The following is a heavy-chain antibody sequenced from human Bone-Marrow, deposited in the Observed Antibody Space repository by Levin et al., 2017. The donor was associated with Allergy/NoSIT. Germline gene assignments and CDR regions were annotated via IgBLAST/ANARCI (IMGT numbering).Heavy chain of an antibody. CDR1: GGSISSYY. Sequence: PSETLSLTCTVSGGSISSYYWTWIRQPPGKGLEWIGYIYYSGSTNYNPSLQSRVTISVDTSKSQFSLKLSSVTAADTAVYYCARGGGDYCSGDSCYGYGALDIWGQGTKVTVSS. D-gene: IGHD2-15*01. CDR2: IYYSGST. CDR3: ARGGGDYCSGDSCYGYGALDI. J-gene: IGHJ3*02. V-gene: IGHV4-59*08.